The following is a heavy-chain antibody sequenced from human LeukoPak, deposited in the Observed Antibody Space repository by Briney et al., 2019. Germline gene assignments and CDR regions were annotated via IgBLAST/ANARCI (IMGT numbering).Heavy chain of an antibody. Sequence: GGSLRLSCAASGFTFRTYWMHWVRQTPGQGLVWISRINSDGSTTNYADSVKGRFTVSRDNAQNTLYLQMSSLRAEDTAVYYCARAGNYYFEYWGQGALVTVSS. CDR1: GFTFRTYW. CDR2: INSDGSTT. CDR3: ARAGNYYFEY. V-gene: IGHV3-74*01. J-gene: IGHJ4*02.